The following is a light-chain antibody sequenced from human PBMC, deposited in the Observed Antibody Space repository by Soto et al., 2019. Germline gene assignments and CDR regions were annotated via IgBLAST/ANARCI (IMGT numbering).Light chain of an antibody. CDR1: QSVSSSY. V-gene: IGKV3-20*01. CDR3: QQYADSPIT. CDR2: EAS. J-gene: IGKJ3*01. Sequence: EIVLTQSPGTLSLSPGERATLSCRASQSVSSSYLAWYQQKPGQAPRLLIYEASSRAPGIPDRFSGSGSGTDFTLTISRLEPEDLAVYYCQQYADSPITFGPGTKVDVK.